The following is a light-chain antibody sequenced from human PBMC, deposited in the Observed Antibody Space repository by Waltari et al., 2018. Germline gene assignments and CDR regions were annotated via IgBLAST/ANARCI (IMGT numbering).Light chain of an antibody. J-gene: IGKJ1*01. Sequence: DIQMTQSPTSLSASVGDRVTITCRASQSISPYLNWYQQKPGKAPNLLIHTASTLESGVPSRFSGGVSGTEFTLTISSLQPEDSATYFCQQNYSPPWTFGQGTKVEI. CDR3: QQNYSPPWT. V-gene: IGKV1-39*01. CDR1: QSISPY. CDR2: TAS.